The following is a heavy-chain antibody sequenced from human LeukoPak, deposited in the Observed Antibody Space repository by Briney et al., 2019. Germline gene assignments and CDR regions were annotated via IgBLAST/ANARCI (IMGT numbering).Heavy chain of an antibody. Sequence: GGSLRLSCTASGFTFNSYWMTWVRQAPGKGLEWMANIKQDGSQKYYVDSVKGRFTISRVNAKNSLYLQLNSLRAEDTAVYYCARDWSIRAGDVWGQGITVTVSS. CDR1: GFTFNSYW. V-gene: IGHV3-7*03. CDR2: IKQDGSQK. CDR3: ARDWSIRAGDV. D-gene: IGHD3-3*01. J-gene: IGHJ6*02.